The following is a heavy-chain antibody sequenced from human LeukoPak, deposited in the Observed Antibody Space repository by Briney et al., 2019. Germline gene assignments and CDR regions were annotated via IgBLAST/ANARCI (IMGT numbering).Heavy chain of an antibody. J-gene: IGHJ4*02. CDR3: ASNWGGDEYYFDY. D-gene: IGHD7-27*01. CDR2: IYYSGST. Sequence: SETLSLTCTVSGGSFRSSSYYWGWIRQPPGKGLEWIASIYYSGSTYYNPSLKSRVTISVDTSKNQFSLRLSSVTAADTAVYYCASNWGGDEYYFDYWGQGSLVTVSS. V-gene: IGHV4-39*01. CDR1: GGSFRSSSYY.